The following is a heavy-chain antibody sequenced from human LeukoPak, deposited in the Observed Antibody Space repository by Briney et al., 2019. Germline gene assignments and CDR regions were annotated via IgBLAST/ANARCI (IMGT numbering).Heavy chain of an antibody. V-gene: IGHV1-46*01. D-gene: IGHD3-10*01. CDR3: ARGYVLLWFGELRWFDP. CDR2: INPSGGST. Sequence: GASVTVSCKASGYTFTSYYMHWVRQAPGQGLEWMGIINPSGGSTSYAQKFQGRVTMTRDMSTSTVYMELSSLRSEGTAVYYCARGYVLLWFGELRWFDPWGQGTLVTVSS. J-gene: IGHJ5*02. CDR1: GYTFTSYY.